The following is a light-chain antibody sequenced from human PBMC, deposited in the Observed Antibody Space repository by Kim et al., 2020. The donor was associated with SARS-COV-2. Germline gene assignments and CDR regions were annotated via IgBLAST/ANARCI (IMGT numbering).Light chain of an antibody. J-gene: IGKJ4*01. V-gene: IGKV3-11*01. CDR1: QSVSSY. CDR3: QQRSIWPLT. Sequence: LSPGERPTPSCRASQSVSSYLAWYQQKPGQAPRLLIYDASNRATGIPARFSGSGSGTDFTLTISSLEPEDFAVYYCQQRSIWPLTFGGGTKVDIK. CDR2: DAS.